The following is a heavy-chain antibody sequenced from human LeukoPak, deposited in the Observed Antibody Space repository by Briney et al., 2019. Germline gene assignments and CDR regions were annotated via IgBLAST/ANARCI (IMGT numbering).Heavy chain of an antibody. V-gene: IGHV3-74*01. J-gene: IGHJ4*02. CDR2: VNGPGTDT. Sequence: GGSLRLSCAASGFTFSTYWMQWVRQAPGKGLVWVSHVNGPGTDTTYADSVKGRFTISRDNAKNTLHLQMNSLRAEDTAVYYCTRGGFYGSFDSWGQGTLVTVSS. D-gene: IGHD3-16*01. CDR1: GFTFSTYW. CDR3: TRGGFYGSFDS.